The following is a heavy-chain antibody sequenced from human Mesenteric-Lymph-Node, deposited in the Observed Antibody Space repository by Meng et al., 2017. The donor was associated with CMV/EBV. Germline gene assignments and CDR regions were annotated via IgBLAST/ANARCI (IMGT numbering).Heavy chain of an antibody. D-gene: IGHD3-10*01. V-gene: IGHV1-46*01. CDR3: ARVYGSVHFDY. Sequence: CQAPGCTFTAYYMHWVRQAPGHGLEWVGMINPSDGSATSAQKFQDRVTMTRDTSTTTVYMELSSLRSEDTAVYYCARVYGSVHFDYWGQGTLVTVSS. CDR2: INPSDGSA. J-gene: IGHJ4*02. CDR1: GCTFTAYY.